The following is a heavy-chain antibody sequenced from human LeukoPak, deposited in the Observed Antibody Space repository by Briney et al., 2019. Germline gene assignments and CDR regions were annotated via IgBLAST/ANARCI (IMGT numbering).Heavy chain of an antibody. Sequence: PGGSLRLSCAASGFTFSSYWMSWVRQAPGKGLEWVSVIYSGGSTYYADSVKGRFTISRDNSKNTLYLQMNSLRAEDTAVYYCARGSSVNDAFHIWGQGTMVTVSS. CDR3: ARGSSVNDAFHI. CDR2: IYSGGST. J-gene: IGHJ3*02. V-gene: IGHV3-66*01. CDR1: GFTFSSYW.